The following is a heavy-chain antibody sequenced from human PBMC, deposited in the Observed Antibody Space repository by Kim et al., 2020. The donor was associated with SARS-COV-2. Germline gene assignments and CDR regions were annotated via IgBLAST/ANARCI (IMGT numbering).Heavy chain of an antibody. V-gene: IGHV3-33*01. CDR3: ARVLSYYGMDV. J-gene: IGHJ6*02. CDR2: NK. Sequence: NKVYADAGKGLFTISRDNSKNTLYLQMNSLRAEDTAVYYCARVLSYYGMDVWGQGTTVTVSS.